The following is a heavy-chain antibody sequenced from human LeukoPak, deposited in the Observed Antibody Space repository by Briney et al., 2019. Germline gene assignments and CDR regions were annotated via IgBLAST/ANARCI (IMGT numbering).Heavy chain of an antibody. V-gene: IGHV4-30-4*01. CDR1: GGSISSGDYY. J-gene: IGHJ5*02. D-gene: IGHD5-12*01. Sequence: SETLSLTCTVSGGSISSGDYYWSWIRQPPGKGLEWIGYIYYSGSTYCNPSLKSRVTTSVDTSKNQFSLKLSSVTAADTAVYYCARGDDSGYDSWFDPWGQGTLVTVSS. CDR2: IYYSGST. CDR3: ARGDDSGYDSWFDP.